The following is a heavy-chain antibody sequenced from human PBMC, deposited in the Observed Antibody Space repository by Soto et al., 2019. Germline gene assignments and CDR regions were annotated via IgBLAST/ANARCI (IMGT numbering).Heavy chain of an antibody. Sequence: SETLSLTCTVSGGSISSGGYYWSWIRQHPGKGLEWIGYIYYSGSTYYNPSLKSRVTISVDTSKNQISLKLSSVTAADTAVYYCARAPVLRFLEWLSVYFDYWGQGTLVTVSS. D-gene: IGHD3-3*01. CDR1: GGSISSGGYY. V-gene: IGHV4-31*03. J-gene: IGHJ4*02. CDR3: ARAPVLRFLEWLSVYFDY. CDR2: IYYSGST.